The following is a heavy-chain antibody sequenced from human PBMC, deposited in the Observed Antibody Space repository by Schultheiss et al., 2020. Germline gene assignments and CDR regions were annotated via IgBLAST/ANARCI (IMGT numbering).Heavy chain of an antibody. CDR1: GGSVSSGSYY. CDR3: ATSATVTTVIWYFDL. D-gene: IGHD4-17*01. J-gene: IGHJ2*01. Sequence: SATVTLTCTVSGGSVSSGSYYWSWIRQPPGKGLEWIGYIYYSGSTNYNPSLKSRVTISVDTSKNQFSLKLSSVTATDTAVYYCATSATVTTVIWYFDLWGRGTLVT. V-gene: IGHV4-61*01. CDR2: IYYSGST.